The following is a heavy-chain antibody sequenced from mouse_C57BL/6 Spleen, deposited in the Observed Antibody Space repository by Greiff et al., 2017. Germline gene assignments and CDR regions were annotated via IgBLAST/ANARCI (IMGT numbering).Heavy chain of an antibody. CDR3: TRPYGSMDY. D-gene: IGHD1-2*01. CDR1: GFTFSDAW. J-gene: IGHJ4*01. V-gene: IGHV6-6*01. Sequence: EVMLVESGGGLVQPGGSMKLSCAASGFTFSDAWMDWVRQSPEKGLELVAEIRNKANNPATYYAASMKGRFTISKDDSKSSVYLKMYILRDEDASIYYCTRPYGSMDYWGQGTSVTVSS. CDR2: IRNKANNPAT.